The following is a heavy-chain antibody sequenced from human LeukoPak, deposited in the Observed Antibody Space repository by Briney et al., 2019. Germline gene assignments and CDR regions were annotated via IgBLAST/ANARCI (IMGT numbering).Heavy chain of an antibody. V-gene: IGHV4-39*07. J-gene: IGHJ4*02. CDR1: GGSISSSSSY. CDR3: ARAFIAAADPSRFDY. Sequence: SETLSLTCTVSGGSISSSSSYWCWLRQSPGKGLEWIGSMYYSGITYYNPSLRSRVTMSVDMSKNQFSLKLSSVTAADTAVYYCARAFIAAADPSRFDYWGQGALVTVSS. D-gene: IGHD6-13*01. CDR2: MYYSGIT.